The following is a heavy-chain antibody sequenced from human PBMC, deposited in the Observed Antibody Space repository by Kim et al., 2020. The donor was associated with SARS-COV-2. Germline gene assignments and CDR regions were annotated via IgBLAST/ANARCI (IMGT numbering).Heavy chain of an antibody. D-gene: IGHD6-6*01. V-gene: IGHV1-18*01. CDR2: T. J-gene: IGHJ3*02. CDR3: AREGSSVAFDI. Sequence: TNYAQKLQGRVTMTTDTSTSTAYMELRSLRSDDTAVYYCAREGSSVAFDIWGQGTMVTVSS.